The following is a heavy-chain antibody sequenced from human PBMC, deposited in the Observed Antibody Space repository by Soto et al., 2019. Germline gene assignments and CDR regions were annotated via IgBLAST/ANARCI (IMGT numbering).Heavy chain of an antibody. J-gene: IGHJ3*02. V-gene: IGHV3-48*03. CDR1: GFTFSSYE. CDR2: ISSSGSTI. Sequence: GGSLRLSCAASGFTFSSYEMNWVRQAPGKGLEWVSYISSSGSTIYYADSVKGRFTISRDNAKNSLYLQMNSLRAEDTAVYYCAREDRTLDAFDIWGQGTMVTVSS. CDR3: AREDRTLDAFDI.